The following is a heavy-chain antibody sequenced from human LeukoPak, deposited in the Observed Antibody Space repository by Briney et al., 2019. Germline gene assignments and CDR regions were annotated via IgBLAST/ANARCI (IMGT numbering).Heavy chain of an antibody. CDR1: GYTFTSYD. CDR3: AGNYYDSSGYSNWFDP. D-gene: IGHD3-22*01. Sequence: GASVKVSCKASGYTFTSYDINWVRQATGQGLEWMGWMNPNSGNTGYAQKFQGRVTMTRNTSISTAYKELSSLRSEDTAVYYCAGNYYDSSGYSNWFDPWGQGTLVTVSS. CDR2: MNPNSGNT. J-gene: IGHJ5*02. V-gene: IGHV1-8*01.